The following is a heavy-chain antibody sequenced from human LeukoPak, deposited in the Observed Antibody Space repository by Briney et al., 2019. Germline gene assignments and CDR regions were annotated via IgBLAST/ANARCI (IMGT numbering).Heavy chain of an antibody. CDR3: ASRGIAVAVDDAFDI. CDR1: GYTFISYS. Sequence: GASVKVSCKASGYTFISYSMNWVRQAPGQGLEWMGWINPNSGGTNYAQKFQGRVTMTRDMSTSTVYMELSSLRSEDTAVYYCASRGIAVAVDDAFDIWGQGTMVTVSS. V-gene: IGHV1-2*02. D-gene: IGHD6-19*01. CDR2: INPNSGGT. J-gene: IGHJ3*02.